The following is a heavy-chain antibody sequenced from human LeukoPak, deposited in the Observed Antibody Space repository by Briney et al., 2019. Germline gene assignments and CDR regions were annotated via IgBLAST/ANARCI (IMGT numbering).Heavy chain of an antibody. CDR3: ARGEGIAAVGLNFDY. J-gene: IGHJ4*02. D-gene: IGHD6-13*01. V-gene: IGHV4-34*01. CDR2: ITHSGST. CDR1: GGSFSGYY. Sequence: SETLSLTCAVYGGSFSGYYWSWIRQPPGKGLEWIGEITHSGSTTYNPSLKSRFTISVDTSKNQFSLKLSSVTAADTAVYYCARGEGIAAVGLNFDYWGQGTLVTVSS.